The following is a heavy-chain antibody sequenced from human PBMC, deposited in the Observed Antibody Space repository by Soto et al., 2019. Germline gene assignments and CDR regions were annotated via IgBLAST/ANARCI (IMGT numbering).Heavy chain of an antibody. CDR3: ARIGYSYGYRFFDY. CDR1: GGSISSYY. J-gene: IGHJ4*02. V-gene: IGHV4-59*01. CDR2: IYYSGST. Sequence: SETLSLTCTVSGGSISSYYWSWIRQPPGKGLEWIGYIYYSGSTNYNPSLKSRVTISVDTSKNQFSLKLSSVTAADTAVYYCARIGYSYGYRFFDYWGQGTLVTVSS. D-gene: IGHD5-18*01.